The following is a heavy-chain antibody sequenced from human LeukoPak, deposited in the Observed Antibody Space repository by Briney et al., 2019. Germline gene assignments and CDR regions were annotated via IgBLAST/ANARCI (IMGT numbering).Heavy chain of an antibody. CDR2: IYYSGST. J-gene: IGHJ6*03. V-gene: IGHV4-39*01. CDR3: ACIAAAGTRGKPVDYYMDV. CDR1: GGSISSSSYY. Sequence: PSETLSLTCTVSGGSISSSSYYWGWIRQPPGKGLEWIGSIYYSGSTYYNPSLKSRVTISVDTSKNQFSLKLSSVTAADTAVYYCACIAAAGTRGKPVDYYMDVWGKGTTVTVSS. D-gene: IGHD6-13*01.